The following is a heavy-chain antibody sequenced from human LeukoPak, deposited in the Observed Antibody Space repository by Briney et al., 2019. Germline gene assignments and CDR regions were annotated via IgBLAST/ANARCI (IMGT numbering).Heavy chain of an antibody. CDR2: VDVSGNT. D-gene: IGHD3-10*01. V-gene: IGHV4-4*07. CDR3: VRKRGRGLFDY. Sequence: SETLSLTCTVSGGSMNGFYWNWIRQSAVKGLEWIGRVDVSGNTNYNPSLESRVIVSVDKSKNQFSLRLSSVTAADTAVYYCVRKRGRGLFDYWGQGTLVTVSS. CDR1: GGSMNGFY. J-gene: IGHJ4*02.